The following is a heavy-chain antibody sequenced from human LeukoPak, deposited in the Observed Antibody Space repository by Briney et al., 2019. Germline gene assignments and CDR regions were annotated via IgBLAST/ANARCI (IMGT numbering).Heavy chain of an antibody. CDR3: ARDDPSMIAALHY. Sequence: GGSLRLSCAASGFTVSSNYMSWVRQAPGKGLEWVSVIYSGGSTYYAGSVKGRFTISRDNAKNSVYLQMNSLRAEDTAVYYCARDDPSMIAALHYWGQGTLVTVSS. CDR1: GFTVSSNY. CDR2: IYSGGST. J-gene: IGHJ4*02. D-gene: IGHD6-6*01. V-gene: IGHV3-66*01.